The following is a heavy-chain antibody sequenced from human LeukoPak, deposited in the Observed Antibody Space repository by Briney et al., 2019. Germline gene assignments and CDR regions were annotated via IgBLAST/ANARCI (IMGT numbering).Heavy chain of an antibody. D-gene: IGHD2-21*02. Sequence: SVTVSCTASGGTFSSYAISWVRQAPGQGLEWMGRVIPIFGTANYAQKFQGRVTITADKSTSTAYMELSSLRSEDTAVYYCARSYCGGDCYSGYWGQGTLVTVSS. CDR1: GGTFSSYA. CDR3: ARSYCGGDCYSGY. V-gene: IGHV1-69*06. J-gene: IGHJ4*02. CDR2: VIPIFGTA.